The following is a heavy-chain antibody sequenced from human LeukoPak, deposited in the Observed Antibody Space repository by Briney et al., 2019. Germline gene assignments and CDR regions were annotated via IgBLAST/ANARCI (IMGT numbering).Heavy chain of an antibody. D-gene: IGHD3-22*01. CDR1: GASFSSGDQH. CDR3: SRGLDSRKLGY. CDR2: IHPSGTL. J-gene: IGHJ4*02. Sequence: SQTLSLTCTVSGASFSSGDQHWNWIRQSPGKGPEWIGSIHPSGTLYNNPSLESRVTMSMDTSKNQFSLNLNSVTAADTAVYFCSRGLDSRKLGYWGRGTLVTVSS. V-gene: IGHV4-31*03.